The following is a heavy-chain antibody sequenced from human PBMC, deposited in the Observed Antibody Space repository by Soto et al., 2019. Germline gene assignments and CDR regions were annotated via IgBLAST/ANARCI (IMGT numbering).Heavy chain of an antibody. D-gene: IGHD2-15*01. Sequence: ASVKVSGKVSGYTLTELSMHWVRQAPGKGLEWMGGFDPEDGEAIYAQKFQGRVTMTEDTSTDTAYMELSSLRSEDTAVYYCATVFCSGGSCYSWFDPWGQGTLVTVSS. CDR1: GYTLTELS. CDR3: ATVFCSGGSCYSWFDP. J-gene: IGHJ5*02. CDR2: FDPEDGEA. V-gene: IGHV1-24*01.